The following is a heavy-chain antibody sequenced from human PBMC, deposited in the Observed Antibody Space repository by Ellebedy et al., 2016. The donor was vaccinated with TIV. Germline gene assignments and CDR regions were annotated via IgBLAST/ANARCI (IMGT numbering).Heavy chain of an antibody. V-gene: IGHV1-8*03. D-gene: IGHD4-17*01. Sequence: ASVKVSCKASGYTFTSYDINWVRQATGQGLEWMGWMNPNSGNTGYAQKFQGRVTITRNTSISTAYMELSSLRSEDTAVYYCATGIGTVTIGNYFDYWGQGTLVTVSS. CDR1: GYTFTSYD. J-gene: IGHJ4*02. CDR2: MNPNSGNT. CDR3: ATGIGTVTIGNYFDY.